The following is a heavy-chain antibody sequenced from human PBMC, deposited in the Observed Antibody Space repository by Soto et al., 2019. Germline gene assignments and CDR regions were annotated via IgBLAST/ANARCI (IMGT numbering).Heavy chain of an antibody. J-gene: IGHJ4*02. CDR1: GGSISSYY. V-gene: IGHV4-59*01. Sequence: PSETLSLTCTVSGGSISSYYWSWIRQPPGKGLEWIGYIYYSGSTNYNPSLKSRVTISVDTSKNQFSLKLSSVTAADTAVYYCARDADTAMVFDYWGQGTPVTVS. CDR2: IYYSGST. CDR3: ARDADTAMVFDY. D-gene: IGHD5-18*01.